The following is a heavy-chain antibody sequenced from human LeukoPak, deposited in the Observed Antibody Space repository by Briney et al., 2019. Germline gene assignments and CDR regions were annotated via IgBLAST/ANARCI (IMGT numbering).Heavy chain of an antibody. J-gene: IGHJ4*02. CDR2: IYYSGST. CDR3: AAGGYSYGHAFDY. Sequence: SETLSLTCTVSGGSISSYYWGWIRQPPGKGLEWIGSIYYSGSTYYNPSLKSRVTISVDTSKNQFSLKLSSVTAADTAVYYCAAGGYSYGHAFDYWGQGTLVTVSS. CDR1: GGSISSYY. V-gene: IGHV4-39*07. D-gene: IGHD5-18*01.